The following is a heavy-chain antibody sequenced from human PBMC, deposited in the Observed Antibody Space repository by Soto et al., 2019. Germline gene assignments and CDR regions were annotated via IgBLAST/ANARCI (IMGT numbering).Heavy chain of an antibody. CDR2: ISSTSIYT. V-gene: IGHV3-11*06. CDR1: GFDLSDCY. J-gene: IGHJ6*02. Sequence: QLQLVESGGGLVKPGGSLRLSCAASGFDLSDCYMSWIRQAPGKGLEWVSCISSTSIYTYYADSVKGRFTISRDNDKNSLYLEMDSLRAEDTAIYYCARDSVVSPAAILCYLGLDVWGQGTTVTVSS. CDR3: ARDSVVSPAAILCYLGLDV. D-gene: IGHD2-2*02.